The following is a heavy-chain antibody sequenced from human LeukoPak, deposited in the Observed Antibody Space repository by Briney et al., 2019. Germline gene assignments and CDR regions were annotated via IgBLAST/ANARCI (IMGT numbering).Heavy chain of an antibody. D-gene: IGHD3-10*01. CDR1: GGSISSYY. CDR3: ARHARRYYYGSGSYLGWFDP. Sequence: PSETLSLTCTVSGGSISSYYWSWIRQPPGKGLGWIGYIYYSGSTNYNPFLKSRVTISVDTSKNQFSLKLSSVTAADTAVYYCARHARRYYYGSGSYLGWFDPWGQGTLVTVSS. J-gene: IGHJ5*02. CDR2: IYYSGST. V-gene: IGHV4-59*08.